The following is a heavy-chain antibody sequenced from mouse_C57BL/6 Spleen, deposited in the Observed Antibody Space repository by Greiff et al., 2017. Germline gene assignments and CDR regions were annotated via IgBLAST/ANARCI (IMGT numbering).Heavy chain of an antibody. CDR1: GYSITSGYY. CDR2: ISYDGSN. J-gene: IGHJ2*01. Sequence: ESGPGLVKPSPSLSLTCSVTGYSITSGYYWNWIRQFPGNKLEWMGYISYDGSNNYNPSLKNRISITRDTSKNQFFLKLNSVTTEDTATYCCARGESLHYFDYWGQGTTLTVSS. CDR3: ARGESLHYFDY. V-gene: IGHV3-6*01. D-gene: IGHD6-2*01.